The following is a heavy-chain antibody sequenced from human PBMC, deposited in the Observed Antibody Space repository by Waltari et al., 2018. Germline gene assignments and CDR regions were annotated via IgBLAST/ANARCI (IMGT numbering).Heavy chain of an antibody. CDR1: GYMFTTYG. CDR3: ARGARMYFDN. J-gene: IGHJ4*02. D-gene: IGHD2-15*01. CDR2: ISSYNGNT. Sequence: QVQLVQSGAEVKKPGASVKVSCKASGYMFTTYGFTWVRQAPGQGLACKGWISSYNGNTKYAQQFQGRVTMTIDTSTSTAYMELRSLRADDTAVYYCARGARMYFDNWGQGTLVTVSS. V-gene: IGHV1-18*01.